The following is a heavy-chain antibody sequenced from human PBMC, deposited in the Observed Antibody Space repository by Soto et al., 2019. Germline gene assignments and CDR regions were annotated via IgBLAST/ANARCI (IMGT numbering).Heavy chain of an antibody. J-gene: IGHJ3*02. CDR1: GGSISSGGYY. CDR2: IYYSGST. D-gene: IGHD5-18*01. CDR3: ARREGDTAMVDAFDI. Sequence: SETLSLTCTVSGGSISSGGYYWSWIRQHPGKGLEWIGYIYYSGSTYYNPSLKGRVTISVDTSKNQFSLKLSSVTAADTAVYYCARREGDTAMVDAFDIWGQGTMVTVSS. V-gene: IGHV4-31*03.